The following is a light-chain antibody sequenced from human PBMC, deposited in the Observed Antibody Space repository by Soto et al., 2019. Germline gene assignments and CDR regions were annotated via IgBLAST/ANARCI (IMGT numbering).Light chain of an antibody. CDR1: QSVSSSF. Sequence: ESVLAQSPGTLSLSPGERATLSCRASQSVSSSFLAWYQQKPGQAPRLLIYGASRRATGIPDRYSGSGSGTDFTLTISRLEPEDFAVCYCQQYGSSFTFGPGTRLEIK. J-gene: IGKJ5*01. CDR3: QQYGSSFT. V-gene: IGKV3-20*01. CDR2: GAS.